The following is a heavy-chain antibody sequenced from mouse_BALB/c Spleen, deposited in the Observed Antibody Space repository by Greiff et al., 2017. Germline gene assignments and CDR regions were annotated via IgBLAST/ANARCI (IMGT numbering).Heavy chain of an antibody. CDR1: GFTFSSYG. D-gene: IGHD1-1*01. V-gene: IGHV5-6*01. J-gene: IGHJ3*01. CDR3: ARHRGSSYSAWFAY. Sequence: EVKLQESGGDLVKPGGSLKLSCAASGFTFSSYGMSWVRQTPDKRLEWVATISSGGSYTYYPDSVKGRFTISRDNAKNTLYLQMISLKSEDTAMYYCARHRGSSYSAWFAYWGQGTLVTVSA. CDR2: ISSGGSYT.